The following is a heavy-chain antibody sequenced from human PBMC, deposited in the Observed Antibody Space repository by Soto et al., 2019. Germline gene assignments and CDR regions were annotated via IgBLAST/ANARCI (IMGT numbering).Heavy chain of an antibody. Sequence: EVQLVESGGGLVKPGGSLRLSCAASGFTFSSYSMNWVRQAPGKGLEWVSSISSSSSYIYYADSVKGRFTISRDNAKNSLYLQMNSLRAEDTAVYYCARDRDRHHPRSLEEGAVDYWGQGTLVTVSS. D-gene: IGHD1-26*01. CDR1: GFTFSSYS. J-gene: IGHJ4*02. CDR3: ARDRDRHHPRSLEEGAVDY. V-gene: IGHV3-21*01. CDR2: ISSSSSYI.